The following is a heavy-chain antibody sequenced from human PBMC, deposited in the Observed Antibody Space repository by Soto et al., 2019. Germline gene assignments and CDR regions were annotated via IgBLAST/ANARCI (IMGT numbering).Heavy chain of an antibody. V-gene: IGHV4-31*03. J-gene: IGHJ4*02. CDR2: IYYSGST. D-gene: IGHD6-19*01. Sequence: SETLSLTCTVSGGSISSGGYYWSWIRQHPGKGLEWIGYIYYSGSTYYNPSLKSRVTISVDTSKNQFSLKLSSVTAADTAVYYCARGSIAVAVYRYFDYWGQGTLVTVSS. CDR1: GGSISSGGYY. CDR3: ARGSIAVAVYRYFDY.